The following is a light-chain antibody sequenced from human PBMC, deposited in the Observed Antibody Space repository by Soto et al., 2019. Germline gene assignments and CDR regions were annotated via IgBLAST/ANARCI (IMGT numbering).Light chain of an antibody. V-gene: IGKV3-20*01. J-gene: IGKJ1*01. CDR1: QSVSSY. Sequence: EIVLTQSPATLSLSPGERATLSCRASQSVSSYLAWYQQKPGQAPRLLIYDASNRATGIPARFSGSGSGTDFTLTISRLEPEDFAVYYCQQYASSPRWTFGQGTKVDIK. CDR2: DAS. CDR3: QQYASSPRWT.